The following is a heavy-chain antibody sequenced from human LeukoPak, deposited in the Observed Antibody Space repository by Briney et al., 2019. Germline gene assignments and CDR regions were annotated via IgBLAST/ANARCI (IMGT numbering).Heavy chain of an antibody. CDR2: IYYSGST. CDR3: ARGSSEYDIFFRYGMDV. V-gene: IGHV4-59*08. Sequence: PSETLSLTCTVSGDSISSFRWNWIRQPPGKGLEWIGYIYYSGSTNYNPSLKSRVTISVDTSKNQFSLKLSSVTAADTAVYYCARGSSEYDIFFRYGMDVWGQGTTVTVSS. D-gene: IGHD3-9*01. CDR1: GDSISSFR. J-gene: IGHJ6*02.